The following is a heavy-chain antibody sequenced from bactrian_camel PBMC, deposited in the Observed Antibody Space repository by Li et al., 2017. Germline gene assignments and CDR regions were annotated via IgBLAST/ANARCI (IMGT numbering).Heavy chain of an antibody. J-gene: IGHJ4*01. CDR3: AAEEYCGGSWDLPVNYNY. CDR2: VLSSGSGA. Sequence: VQLVESGGGSVQPGESLNLSCSASEFTFRAWDMSWVRQAPGKELEWVATVLSSGSGAHYRDSVAGRFTISRDNAKNTVHLQMNSLKPEDSSMYYCAAEEYCGGSWDLPVNYNYWGQGTQFTVS. V-gene: IGHV3S40*01. CDR1: EFTFRAWD. D-gene: IGHD2*01.